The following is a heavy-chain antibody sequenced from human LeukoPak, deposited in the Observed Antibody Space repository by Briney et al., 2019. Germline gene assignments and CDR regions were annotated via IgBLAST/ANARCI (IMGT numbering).Heavy chain of an antibody. CDR1: GGSISSSTYY. CDR2: IYYDVTT. D-gene: IGHD6-19*01. Sequence: HPSETLSLTCTVSGGSISSSTYYWGWIRQPPGKGLEWIGSIYYDVTTYFNPSLRGRVSISIDTSKDQFSLKLRSVTAADTAVYYCARHGQWRLDYFDHWGQGALVTVSS. J-gene: IGHJ4*02. CDR3: ARHGQWRLDYFDH. V-gene: IGHV4-39*01.